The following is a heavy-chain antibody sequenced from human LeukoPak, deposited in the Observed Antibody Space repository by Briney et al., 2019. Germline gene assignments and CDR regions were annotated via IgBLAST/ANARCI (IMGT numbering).Heavy chain of an antibody. D-gene: IGHD2-15*01. CDR2: ISSSGSTI. Sequence: PGGSLRLSCAASGFTFSSYEMNWVRQAPGKGLEWVSYISSSGSTIYYADSVKGRFTISRDNAKNSLYLQMNSLRAEDTAVYYCAGLNLGYCSGGSCPDWFDPWGQGTLVTVSS. J-gene: IGHJ5*02. CDR3: AGLNLGYCSGGSCPDWFDP. V-gene: IGHV3-48*03. CDR1: GFTFSSYE.